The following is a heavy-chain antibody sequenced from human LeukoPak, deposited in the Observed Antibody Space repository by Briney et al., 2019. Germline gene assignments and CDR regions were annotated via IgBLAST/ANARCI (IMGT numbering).Heavy chain of an antibody. CDR3: ARDPDVAAAGTN. CDR2: ISSSSSYI. CDR1: GFTFSSCS. D-gene: IGHD6-13*01. J-gene: IGHJ4*02. Sequence: SGGSLRLSCAASGFTFSSCSMNWVRQAPGKGLEWVSSISSSSSYIYYADSVKGRFTISRDNAKNSLYLQMNSLRAEDTAVYYCARDPDVAAAGTNWGQGTLVTVSS. V-gene: IGHV3-21*01.